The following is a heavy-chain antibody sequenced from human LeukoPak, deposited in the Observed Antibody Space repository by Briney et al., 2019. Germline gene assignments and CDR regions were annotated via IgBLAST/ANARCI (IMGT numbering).Heavy chain of an antibody. CDR3: ARRTTIFPRRYFFDY. V-gene: IGHV3-7*01. Sequence: GGSLRLSCAASGFTFSSYWMSWVRQAPGKGLEWVANIKEDRSETYYAESVMGRFTLSRDNAENSLFLQMTSLRGEDTAVYFCARRTTIFPRRYFFDYWGQGTLVTVSS. D-gene: IGHD3-3*01. J-gene: IGHJ4*02. CDR1: GFTFSSYW. CDR2: IKEDRSET.